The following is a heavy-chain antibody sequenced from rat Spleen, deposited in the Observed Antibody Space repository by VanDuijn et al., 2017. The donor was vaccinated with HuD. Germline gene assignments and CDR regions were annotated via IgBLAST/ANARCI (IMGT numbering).Heavy chain of an antibody. CDR3: ARAHTTGIRDWLAY. V-gene: IGHV2-19*01. J-gene: IGHJ3*01. CDR2: IQNGGNT. Sequence: QVQLKESGPGLVQPSQTLSLTCTVSGFSLSNYGVIWVRQPPGKGLDWMGRIQNGGNTDYNSGLKTRLSISKDTSKSQVFLKMNSLQTEDTATYYCARAHTTGIRDWLAYWGQGTLVTVSS. D-gene: IGHD1-9*01. CDR1: GFSLSNYG.